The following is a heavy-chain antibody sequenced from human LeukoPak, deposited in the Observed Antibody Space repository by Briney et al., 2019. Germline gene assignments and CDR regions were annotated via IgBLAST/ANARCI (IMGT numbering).Heavy chain of an antibody. V-gene: IGHV3-23*01. CDR3: AITQGVIYPERFEY. Sequence: PAWSLRLSCAPSGFSFSSYAMSWVRQAPGNGLEWVSGIRGSGGCTYYADTVKRQFTISRDTSKTTLNLQMKSLRAEDTAVYYCAITQGVIYPERFEYWGQGTLVTVSS. J-gene: IGHJ4*02. CDR2: IRGSGGCT. D-gene: IGHD3-10*01. CDR1: GFSFSSYA.